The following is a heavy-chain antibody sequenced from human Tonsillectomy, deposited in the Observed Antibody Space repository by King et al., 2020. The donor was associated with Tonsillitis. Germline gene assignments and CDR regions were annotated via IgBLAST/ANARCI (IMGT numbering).Heavy chain of an antibody. CDR2: IHYTGST. V-gene: IGHV4-59*02. J-gene: IGHJ5*02. CDR1: RGSVSGYY. Sequence: QLQESGPGLVKPSETLSLTCTVSRGSVSGYYWSWIRQPPGKGLEWIGYIHYTGSTSYNPSLKSRFSISTDMSKNQFFLQLTSVTAADTAVYYCARDSCTTDSCFPFDPWGQGILVTVSS. CDR3: ARDSCTTDSCFPFDP. D-gene: IGHD2-2*01.